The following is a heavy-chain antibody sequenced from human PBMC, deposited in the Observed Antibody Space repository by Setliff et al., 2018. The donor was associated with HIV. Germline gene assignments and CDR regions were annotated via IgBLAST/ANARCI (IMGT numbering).Heavy chain of an antibody. V-gene: IGHV3-21*01. D-gene: IGHD3-22*01. J-gene: IGHJ3*02. Sequence: GGSLRLSCAASGFNVNNKYMSWVRQAPGKGLEWVSSISSSSSYIKYADSVKGRFTISRDNAKNSLYLQMNSLRAEDTAVYYCARDIYDTSGYYYAFDIWGQGTMVTVSS. CDR2: ISSSSSYI. CDR3: ARDIYDTSGYYYAFDI. CDR1: GFNVNNKY.